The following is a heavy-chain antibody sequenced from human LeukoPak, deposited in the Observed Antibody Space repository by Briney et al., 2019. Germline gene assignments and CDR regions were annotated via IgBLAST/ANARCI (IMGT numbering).Heavy chain of an antibody. D-gene: IGHD3-22*01. CDR3: ARGYYDSSGSDAFDI. CDR2: IKQDGSEK. Sequence: PGGSLRLSCAASGFTFSSYWMSWVRQAPGKGLEWVANIKQDGSEKYYVDSVKGRFTISRDNSENTLYLQMNSLRAEDTAVYYCARGYYDSSGSDAFDIWGQGTMVTVSS. J-gene: IGHJ3*02. V-gene: IGHV3-7*01. CDR1: GFTFSSYW.